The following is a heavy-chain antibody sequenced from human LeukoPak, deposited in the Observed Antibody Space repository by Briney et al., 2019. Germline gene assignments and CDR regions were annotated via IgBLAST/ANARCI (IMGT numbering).Heavy chain of an antibody. CDR2: INPNSGGT. CDR1: GYTFTVYY. J-gene: IGHJ6*02. V-gene: IGHV1-2*02. CDR3: ASPLNCSSTSCYTHYYYYGMDV. D-gene: IGHD2-2*02. Sequence: ASVTVSCKASGYTFTVYYMHWVRQAPGQGLEWMGWINPNSGGTNYAQKLQGRVTMTRDTSISTAYMELSRLRSDDTAVYYCASPLNCSSTSCYTHYYYYGMDVWGQGTTVTGSS.